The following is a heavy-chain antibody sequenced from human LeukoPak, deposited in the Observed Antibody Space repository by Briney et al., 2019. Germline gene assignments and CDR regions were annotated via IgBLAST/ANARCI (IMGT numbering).Heavy chain of an antibody. Sequence: PSETLSLTCTVSGGSISSTGYYWGWIRQPPGKGLEWIGGIYYSGSTYCNPSLKSRVTISVDTSKNQFSLKLSSVTAADTAVYYCARHGSWSSRQYSFDYWGQGILVTVSS. CDR2: IYYSGST. V-gene: IGHV4-39*01. J-gene: IGHJ4*02. CDR1: GGSISSTGYY. D-gene: IGHD1-26*01. CDR3: ARHGSWSSRQYSFDY.